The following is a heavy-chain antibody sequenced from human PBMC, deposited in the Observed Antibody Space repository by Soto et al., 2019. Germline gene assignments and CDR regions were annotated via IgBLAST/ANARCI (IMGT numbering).Heavy chain of an antibody. Sequence: NPSETLSLTCAVYGGSFSGYYWSWIRQPPGKGLEWIGEINHSGSTNYNPSLKSRVTISVDTSKNQFSLKLSSVTAADTAVYYCARGQITMVRGVIPRRYYYYGMDVWGQGTTVTVSS. CDR1: GGSFSGYY. CDR3: ARGQITMVRGVIPRRYYYYGMDV. D-gene: IGHD3-10*01. CDR2: INHSGST. V-gene: IGHV4-34*01. J-gene: IGHJ6*02.